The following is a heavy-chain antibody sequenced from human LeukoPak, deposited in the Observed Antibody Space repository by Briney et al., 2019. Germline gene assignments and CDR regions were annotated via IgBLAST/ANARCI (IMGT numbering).Heavy chain of an antibody. Sequence: PGGSLRLSCSVSEFTLSTYVMHWVRQAPGKGLEYVSAISSNGDNTYYADSVKGRFTISRDNSKNTLYLQMSSLRADDTAVYYCVRGTGYWGQGTLVTVSS. CDR1: EFTLSTYV. V-gene: IGHV3-64D*06. CDR2: ISSNGDNT. J-gene: IGHJ4*02. CDR3: VRGTGY.